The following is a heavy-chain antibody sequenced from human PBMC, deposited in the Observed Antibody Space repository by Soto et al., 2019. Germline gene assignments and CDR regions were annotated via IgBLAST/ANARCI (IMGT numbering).Heavy chain of an antibody. CDR1: GFTFDDYA. D-gene: IGHD3-3*01. Sequence: SGGSLRLSCAASGFTFDDYAMHWVRQAPGKGLEWVSGISWNSGSIGYADSVKGRFTISRDNAKNSLYLQMNSLRAEDTALYYCAKDIESGISRAFDIWGQGTMVTVSS. V-gene: IGHV3-9*01. CDR3: AKDIESGISRAFDI. J-gene: IGHJ3*02. CDR2: ISWNSGSI.